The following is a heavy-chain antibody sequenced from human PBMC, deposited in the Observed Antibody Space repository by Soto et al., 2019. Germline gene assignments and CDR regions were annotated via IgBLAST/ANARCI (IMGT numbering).Heavy chain of an antibody. J-gene: IGHJ3*02. V-gene: IGHV2-5*02. Sequence: QITLKESGPTLVKPTQTLTLTCTFSGFSLSTSKVGVGWIRQPPGRALEWLAVIYWDDDKRYSPSLNNRLTITKDTYKNQVVLTMTNMDAVDTATYCCAHTYPPGFDIWGQGTMVTVSS. CDR3: AHTYPPGFDI. CDR2: IYWDDDK. D-gene: IGHD3-16*01. CDR1: GFSLSTSKVG.